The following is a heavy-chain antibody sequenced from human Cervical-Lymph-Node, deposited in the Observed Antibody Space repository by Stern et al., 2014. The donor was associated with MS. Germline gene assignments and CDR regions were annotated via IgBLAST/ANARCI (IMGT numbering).Heavy chain of an antibody. V-gene: IGHV3-30*18. CDR3: AKWGSDTSGVYLNYYYYSGTDV. CDR1: GFIFMSYG. Sequence: VQLVESGGGVVQPGGSLRLSCAASGFIFMSYGMHWVRQAPGQGLALVAVTSYDGRKNYYGDSVKGRFTISRDNSKNTLYLEMNSLRPEDTAVYYCAKWGSDTSGVYLNYYYYSGTDVWGQGTTVTVSS. D-gene: IGHD2-8*01. CDR2: TSYDGRKN. J-gene: IGHJ6*02.